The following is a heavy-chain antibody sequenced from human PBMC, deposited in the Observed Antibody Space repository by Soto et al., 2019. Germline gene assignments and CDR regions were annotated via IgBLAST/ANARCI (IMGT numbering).Heavy chain of an antibody. J-gene: IGHJ5*02. V-gene: IGHV4-39*01. CDR1: GDSISNSRFY. D-gene: IGHD3-22*01. CDR2: IYHTGNA. CDR3: ARDYFDSSDYTTDWFDP. Sequence: SETLSLTCSVSGDSISNSRFYWAWIRQPPGEGLEWIGSIYHTGNAYYNPSLKSRVTIFVDTSKNQFSLKLTSVTAADTALYYCARDYFDSSDYTTDWFDPWGQGGLVTVSS.